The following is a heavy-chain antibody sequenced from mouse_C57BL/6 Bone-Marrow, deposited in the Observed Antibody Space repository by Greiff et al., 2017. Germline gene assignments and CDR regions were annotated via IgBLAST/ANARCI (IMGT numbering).Heavy chain of an antibody. Sequence: VKLQESGAELVKPGASVKMSCKASGYTFTTYPIEWMKQNHGKSLEWIGNFHPYNDDTKYNEKFKGKATLTVEKSSSTAYLELSRLTSDDSAVYYGARGGNYGGYYFDYWGQGTTLTVSS. V-gene: IGHV1-47*01. J-gene: IGHJ2*01. CDR1: GYTFTTYP. CDR3: ARGGNYGGYYFDY. D-gene: IGHD2-1*01. CDR2: FHPYNDDT.